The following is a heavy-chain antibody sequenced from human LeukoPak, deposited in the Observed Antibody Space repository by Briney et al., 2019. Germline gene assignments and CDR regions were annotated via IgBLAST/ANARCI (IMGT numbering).Heavy chain of an antibody. J-gene: IGHJ5*02. D-gene: IGHD6-13*01. CDR1: GFSFSSYT. V-gene: IGHV3-21*01. CDR3: ARVMQQLISFVSWVDP. CDR2: ISSSSSYI. Sequence: PGGSLRLSCAASGFSFSSYTMNWVRQAPGKGLEWVSSISSSSSYIYYADSVKGRFTISRDNAKNSLYLQMNSLRAEDTAVYYCARVMQQLISFVSWVDPWGQGTLVTVSS.